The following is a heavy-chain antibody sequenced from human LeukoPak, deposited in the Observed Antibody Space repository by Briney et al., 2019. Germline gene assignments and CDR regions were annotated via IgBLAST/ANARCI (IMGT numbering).Heavy chain of an antibody. CDR1: GFTFSNYA. CDR3: ARAEWSNWYFDL. V-gene: IGHV3-23*01. Sequence: GGSLRLSCAASGFTFSNYAMSWVRQAPGKGLEWVSTISDDSTYYTDSVKGRFTLSRDSAKNSLYLQMNSLRAEDTAVYYCARAEWSNWYFDLWGRGTLVTVSS. D-gene: IGHD3-3*01. CDR2: ISDDST. J-gene: IGHJ2*01.